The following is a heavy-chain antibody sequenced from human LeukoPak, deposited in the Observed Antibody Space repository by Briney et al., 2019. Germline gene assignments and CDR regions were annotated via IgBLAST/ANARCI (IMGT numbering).Heavy chain of an antibody. CDR3: TAIIRTGTLDY. V-gene: IGHV3-15*01. CDR2: IKSQTGGGTG. J-gene: IGHJ4*02. Sequence: GGSLRLSCAASGFTFSNAWMSWVRQAPGKGLEWVGRIKSQTGGGTGDYAAPVKGRFTISRHDSKNTLYLQMNSLKAEDTAVYYCTAIIRTGTLDYWGQGTLVTVSP. CDR1: GFTFSNAW. D-gene: IGHD1/OR15-1a*01.